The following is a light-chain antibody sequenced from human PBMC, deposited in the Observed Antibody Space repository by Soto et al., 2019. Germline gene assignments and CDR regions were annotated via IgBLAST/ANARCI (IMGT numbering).Light chain of an antibody. CDR1: QGIKND. Sequence: AIQLTQSPSSLSASVGDRVTITCRASQGIKNDLGWYQQKPGKAPNLLIYAASSLQSGVPSRFRGSGSGTDFTLTISSLQPEDFETYYCLQDYNYPLTFGGGTKVDIK. CDR2: AAS. CDR3: LQDYNYPLT. J-gene: IGKJ4*01. V-gene: IGKV1-6*01.